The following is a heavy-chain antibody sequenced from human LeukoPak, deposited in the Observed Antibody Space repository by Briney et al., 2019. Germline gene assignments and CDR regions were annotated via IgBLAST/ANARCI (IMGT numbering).Heavy chain of an antibody. CDR2: IRQDESEK. D-gene: IGHD3-22*01. CDR3: ARDRTPHDGNGYYDAHDI. CDR1: GFTFSSYW. Sequence: GGSLRLSCAASGFTFSSYWMSWVRQAPGKGLEWVANIRQDESEKYFVDSVKGRFIISRDNAKNSLYLQMNSLRAEDTAVYYCARDRTPHDGNGYYDAHDIWGQGTMVTVSS. J-gene: IGHJ3*02. V-gene: IGHV3-7*01.